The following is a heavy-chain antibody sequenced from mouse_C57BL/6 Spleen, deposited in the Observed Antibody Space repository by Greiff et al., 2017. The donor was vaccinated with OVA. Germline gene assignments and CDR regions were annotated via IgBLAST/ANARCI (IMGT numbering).Heavy chain of an antibody. CDR2: INPSSGYT. CDR1: GYTFTSYT. D-gene: IGHD2-4*01. CDR3: AREGDDYDSPFAY. Sequence: VQLQQSGAELARPGASVKMSCKASGYTFTSYTMHWVKQRPGQGLEWIGYINPSSGYTKYNQKFKDKATLTADKSSSTAYMQLSSLTSEDSAVYYCAREGDDYDSPFAYWGQGTLVTVSA. V-gene: IGHV1-4*01. J-gene: IGHJ3*01.